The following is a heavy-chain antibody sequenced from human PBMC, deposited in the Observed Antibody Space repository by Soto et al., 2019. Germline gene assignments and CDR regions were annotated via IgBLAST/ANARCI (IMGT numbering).Heavy chain of an antibody. CDR1: GFSLRTTGVG. Sequence: QITLEESGPALVKPTQTLTLTCTFSGFSLRTTGVGVGWIRQPPGKALEWLALIYWNDDKRYSPSLKSRLTITKDTSKNQVVLTVTNMDPVDTATYYCADVLWFGEAFDAWGQGTLVTVSS. CDR3: ADVLWFGEAFDA. CDR2: IYWNDDK. J-gene: IGHJ4*02. V-gene: IGHV2-5*01. D-gene: IGHD3-10*01.